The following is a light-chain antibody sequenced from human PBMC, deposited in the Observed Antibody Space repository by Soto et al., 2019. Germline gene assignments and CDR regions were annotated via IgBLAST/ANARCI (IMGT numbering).Light chain of an antibody. CDR2: AAS. CDR3: QQTYSTLSIT. J-gene: IGKJ5*01. V-gene: IGKV1-39*01. Sequence: DIQMTQSPSSLSASVGDRVTITCRASESIARHLNWYQQKPGKAPKLLIYAASSLQNGVTSRFRGGGSGTDVTLTISNLQPEDFATYYCQQTYSTLSITFGQGTRLEIK. CDR1: ESIARH.